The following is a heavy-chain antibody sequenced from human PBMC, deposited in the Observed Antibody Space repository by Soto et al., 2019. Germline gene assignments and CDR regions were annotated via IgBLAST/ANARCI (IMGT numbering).Heavy chain of an antibody. D-gene: IGHD2-15*01. CDR2: IYYSGST. Sequence: QVQLQESGPGLVKPSETLSLTCTVSGGSISSYYGIWIRQPTGKGLEWIGYIYYSGSTNYNPSLKSRVTISVDTSKNQFSLKLSSVTAADTAVYYCARGVRGGSYCSGGSCSSHFDYWGQGTLFTVSS. J-gene: IGHJ4*02. CDR3: ARGVRGGSYCSGGSCSSHFDY. V-gene: IGHV4-59*01. CDR1: GGSISSYY.